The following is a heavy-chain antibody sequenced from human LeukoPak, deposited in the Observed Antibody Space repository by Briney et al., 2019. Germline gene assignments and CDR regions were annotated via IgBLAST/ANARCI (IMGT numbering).Heavy chain of an antibody. D-gene: IGHD6-6*01. J-gene: IGHJ4*02. V-gene: IGHV3-23*01. CDR1: GFTFSSYA. CDR2: ITGSGGDT. Sequence: PGGSLRLSCAASGFTFSSYAMSWVRQAPGKGLEWVSAITGSGGDTYHADSVKGRFTISRDNSKNTLYLQMDSLRAEDTAVYFCAKGSEAARPYCFDYWGQGTLVTVSS. CDR3: AKGSEAARPYCFDY.